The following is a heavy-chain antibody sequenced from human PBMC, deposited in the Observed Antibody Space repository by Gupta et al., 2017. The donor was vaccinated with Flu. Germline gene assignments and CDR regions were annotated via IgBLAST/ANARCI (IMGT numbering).Heavy chain of an antibody. CDR3: ARVGYGDYWFDP. CDR1: GFTFISYW. V-gene: IGHV3-74*01. J-gene: IGHJ5*02. D-gene: IGHD4-17*01. Sequence: EVQLVESGGGLVQPGGSLRLSCAASGFTFISYWMHWVRQAPGKGLVWVSRINGDGSTISYADSVKGRFTISRDNAKSTLYLQMNNLRAEDTAVYYCARVGYGDYWFDPWGQGTLVTVSS. CDR2: INGDGSTI.